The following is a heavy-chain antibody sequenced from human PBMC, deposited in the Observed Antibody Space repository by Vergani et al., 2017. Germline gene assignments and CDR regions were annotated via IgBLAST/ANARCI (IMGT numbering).Heavy chain of an antibody. V-gene: IGHV1-8*02. CDR3: ARDGIAADYYYYMDV. CDR2: INPNTGDT. CDR1: GYNCNTYY. D-gene: IGHD6-13*01. J-gene: IGHJ6*03. Sequence: QVQLVQSGSEVKKPGASVKVSCKASGYNCNTYYIHWVRQAPGQGLEWMGLINPNTGDTNFAQKFQGRVTMTRNTSISTAYMQLSSLRSEDTAVYYCARDGIAADYYYYMDVWGKGTTVTVSS.